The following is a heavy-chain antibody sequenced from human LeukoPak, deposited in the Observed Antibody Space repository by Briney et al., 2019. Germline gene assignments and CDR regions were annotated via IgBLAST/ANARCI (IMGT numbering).Heavy chain of an antibody. J-gene: IGHJ4*02. CDR3: ARVSTKQWLVGGGPDIDY. V-gene: IGHV1-18*01. Sequence: GASVKVSCKASGYTFTSYGISWVRQAPGQGLGWMGWISAYNGNTNNEQKLQGRVTITTDTSTSTAYMELRSLRSDDTAVYYCARVSTKQWLVGGGPDIDYWGQGTLVTVSS. CDR1: GYTFTSYG. CDR2: ISAYNGNT. D-gene: IGHD6-19*01.